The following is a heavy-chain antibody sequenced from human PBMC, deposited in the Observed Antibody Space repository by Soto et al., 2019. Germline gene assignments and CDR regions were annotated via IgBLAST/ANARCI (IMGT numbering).Heavy chain of an antibody. CDR3: ARDFKYYDFWSGYYVDAFDI. V-gene: IGHV1-18*01. CDR2: ISAYNGNT. J-gene: IGHJ3*02. CDR1: GYTFTSYG. Sequence: ASVKVSCKASGYTFTSYGISWVRQAPGQGLEWMGWISAYNGNTNYAQKLQGRVTMTTDTSTSTAYMELRSLRSDDTAVYYCARDFKYYDFWSGYYVDAFDIWGQGTMVTVSS. D-gene: IGHD3-3*01.